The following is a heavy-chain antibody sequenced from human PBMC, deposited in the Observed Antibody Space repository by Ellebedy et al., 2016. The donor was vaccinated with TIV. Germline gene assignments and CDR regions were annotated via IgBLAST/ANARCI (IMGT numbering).Heavy chain of an antibody. V-gene: IGHV3-53*01. D-gene: IGHD2-8*02. J-gene: IGHJ1*01. CDR2: QHSTDIP. CDR1: GFTVSSNY. Sequence: GGSLRLSCVASGFTVSSNYMFWVRQAPGKGLEWVALQHSTDIPYYADSVRGRFTVSRYDSQNKLFLQMNNLRGDDTAVYYCARTDCSGRSCYSFFNHWGQGTLVTVSS. CDR3: ARTDCSGRSCYSFFNH.